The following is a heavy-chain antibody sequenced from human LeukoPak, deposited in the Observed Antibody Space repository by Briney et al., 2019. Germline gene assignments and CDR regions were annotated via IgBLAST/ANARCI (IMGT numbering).Heavy chain of an antibody. Sequence: GGSLRLSCAASGFTFSDYYMSWIRQAPGKGLEWVSYISSSGSTIYYADSVKGRFTISRDNAKNSLYLQINSLRAEDTAVYYCAREYVRRYCSSTSCSHYYYGMDVWGQGTTVTVSS. J-gene: IGHJ6*02. V-gene: IGHV3-11*01. CDR1: GFTFSDYY. CDR2: ISSSGSTI. CDR3: AREYVRRYCSSTSCSHYYYGMDV. D-gene: IGHD2-2*01.